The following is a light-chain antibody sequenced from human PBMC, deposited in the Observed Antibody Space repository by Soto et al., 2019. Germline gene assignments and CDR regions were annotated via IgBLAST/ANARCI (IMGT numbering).Light chain of an antibody. CDR3: QQINTLPFT. V-gene: IGKV1-9*01. CDR2: EAS. Sequence: DIQLTQSPSLLSASVGDRVTITCRASHDISTYLAWYQQKPGKAPKLMIYEASTLQSGVPSRFSGSGSGTEFTLTISGLLPEDFATYHCQQINTLPFTFGQGIRLEIK. CDR1: HDISTY. J-gene: IGKJ5*01.